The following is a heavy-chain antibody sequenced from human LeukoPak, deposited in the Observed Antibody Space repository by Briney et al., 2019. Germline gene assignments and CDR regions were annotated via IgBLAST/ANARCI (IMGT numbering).Heavy chain of an antibody. J-gene: IGHJ5*02. Sequence: ASVKVSCKASGYTFTSYYMHLVRQAPGQGLEWMGIINPSGDSTSYAQKFQGRVTMTRDTSTSTVYMELSSLRSEDTAVYYCARDPLLWQRNNWFDPWGRGTLVTVSS. V-gene: IGHV1-46*01. CDR2: INPSGDST. CDR1: GYTFTSYY. CDR3: ARDPLLWQRNNWFDP. D-gene: IGHD2-15*01.